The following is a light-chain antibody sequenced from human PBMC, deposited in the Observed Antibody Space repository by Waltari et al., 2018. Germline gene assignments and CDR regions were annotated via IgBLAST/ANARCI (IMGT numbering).Light chain of an antibody. CDR3: QQRSNWPLT. CDR1: QSVSSY. CDR2: DVS. Sequence: EIVLTQSPATLSLFPGERATLSCRASQSVSSYLAWYQQKPGQAPRLVIYDVSNRATGIPARFSGSGSGTDFTLTISSLEPEDFAVYYCQQRSNWPLTFGGGTRVEIK. V-gene: IGKV3-11*01. J-gene: IGKJ4*01.